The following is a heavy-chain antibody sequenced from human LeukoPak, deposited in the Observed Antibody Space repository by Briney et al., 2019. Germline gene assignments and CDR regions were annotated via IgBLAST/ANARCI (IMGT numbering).Heavy chain of an antibody. CDR1: GFIFSSYA. D-gene: IGHD3-22*01. V-gene: IGHV3-33*08. Sequence: GGSLRLSCAASGFIFSSYAMHWVRQAPGKGLEWVAGIWYDGGYKYYADSVKGRFTISRDNSKNTLFLQMDSLRAEDTAVYYCARSYYDSSGYQESTFNYWGQGTLVTVSS. J-gene: IGHJ4*02. CDR3: ARSYYDSSGYQESTFNY. CDR2: IWYDGGYK.